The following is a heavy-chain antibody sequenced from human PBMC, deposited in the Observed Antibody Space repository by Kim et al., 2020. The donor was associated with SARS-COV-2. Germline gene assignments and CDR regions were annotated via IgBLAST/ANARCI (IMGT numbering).Heavy chain of an antibody. CDR1: GFTFSSYA. J-gene: IGHJ6*02. D-gene: IGHD6-19*01. Sequence: GGSLRLSCAASGFTFSSYAMHWVRQAPGKGLEWVAVISYDGSNKYYADSVKGRFTISRDNSKNTLYLQMNSLRAEDTAVYYCARDNSSGWYRVLYYYYGMDVWGQGTTVTVSS. CDR2: ISYDGSNK. V-gene: IGHV3-30-3*01. CDR3: ARDNSSGWYRVLYYYYGMDV.